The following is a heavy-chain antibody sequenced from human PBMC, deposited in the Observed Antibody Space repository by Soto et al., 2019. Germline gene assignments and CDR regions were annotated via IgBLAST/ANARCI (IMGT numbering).Heavy chain of an antibody. CDR3: AVGGSGSSIFHYYYYMDV. Sequence: SETLSLTCTVSGGSISSGGYYWSWIRQHPGKGLEWIGYIYYSGSTYYNPSLKSRVTISVDTSRNQFSLKLSSVTAADTAVYYCAVGGSGSSIFHYYYYMDVWGKGTTVTVSS. V-gene: IGHV4-31*03. CDR1: GGSISSGGYY. CDR2: IYYSGST. D-gene: IGHD3-10*01. J-gene: IGHJ6*03.